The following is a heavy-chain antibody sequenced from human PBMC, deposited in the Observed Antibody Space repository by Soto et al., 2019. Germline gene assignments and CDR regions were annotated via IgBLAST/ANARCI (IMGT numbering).Heavy chain of an antibody. Sequence: QITLKESGPTLVKPTQTLTLTCTFSGFSLSTTRVAVGWIRQPPGKALEWLALIYWDDDKRYSPSLKTSLTNXKXTXXNQVVLTMTNMDPVDTATYYCAHLASTGSWIYFDYWGQGTLVTVSS. CDR1: GFSLSTTRVA. CDR3: AHLASTGSWIYFDY. V-gene: IGHV2-5*02. CDR2: IYWDDDK. D-gene: IGHD4-17*01. J-gene: IGHJ4*02.